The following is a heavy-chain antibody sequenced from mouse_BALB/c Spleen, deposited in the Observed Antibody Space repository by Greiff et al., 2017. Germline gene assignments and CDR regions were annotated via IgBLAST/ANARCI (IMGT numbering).Heavy chain of an antibody. J-gene: IGHJ2*01. CDR1: GFTFSSYA. CDR2: ISSGGST. Sequence: DVKLVESGGGLVKPGGSLKLSCAASGFTFSSYAMSWVRQTPEKRLEWVASISSGGSTYYPDSVKGRFTISRDNARNILYLQMSSLRSEDTAMYYCARGPFTTATDFDYWGQGTTLTVSS. D-gene: IGHD1-2*01. V-gene: IGHV5-6-5*01. CDR3: ARGPFTTATDFDY.